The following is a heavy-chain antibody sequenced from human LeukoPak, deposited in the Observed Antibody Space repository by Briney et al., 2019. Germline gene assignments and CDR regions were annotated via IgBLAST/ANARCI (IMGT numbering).Heavy chain of an antibody. CDR2: IYYSGST. CDR3: AVQYYDFWSGHNYFDY. CDR1: GFTFSSYA. J-gene: IGHJ4*02. V-gene: IGHV4-39*01. D-gene: IGHD3-3*01. Sequence: PGGSLRLSCAASGFTFSSYAMSWIRQPPGKGLEWIGSIYYSGSTYYNPSLKSRVTISVDTSKNQFSLKLSSVTAADTAVYYCAVQYYDFWSGHNYFDYWGQGTLVTVSS.